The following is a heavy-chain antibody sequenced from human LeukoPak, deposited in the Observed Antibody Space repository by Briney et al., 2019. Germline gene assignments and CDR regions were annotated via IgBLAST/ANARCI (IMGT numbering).Heavy chain of an antibody. CDR2: IGTAGDT. J-gene: IGHJ6*03. CDR3: ARSPTSSSWYTNYYYYMDV. V-gene: IGHV3-13*01. D-gene: IGHD6-13*01. Sequence: GGSLRLSCAASGFTFSSYDMHWVRQGTGKGLEWVSAIGTAGDTYYPGSVKGRFTISRENAKNSLYLQMNSLRAGDTAVYYCARSPTSSSWYTNYYYYMDVWGKGTTVTVSS. CDR1: GFTFSSYD.